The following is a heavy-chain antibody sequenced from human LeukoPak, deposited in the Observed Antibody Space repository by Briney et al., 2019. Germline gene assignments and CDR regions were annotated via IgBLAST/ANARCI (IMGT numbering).Heavy chain of an antibody. V-gene: IGHV3-21*01. CDR3: AREGGYSGYDLFDY. CDR2: ISSSSSYI. CDR1: GFTFSSYI. D-gene: IGHD5-12*01. J-gene: IGHJ4*02. Sequence: GGSLRLSCAASGFTFSSYIMNWVRQAPGKGLEWVSSISSSSSYIYYADSVKGRFTISRDNAKNSLYLQMNSLRADDTAVYYCAREGGYSGYDLFDYWGQGTLVTVSS.